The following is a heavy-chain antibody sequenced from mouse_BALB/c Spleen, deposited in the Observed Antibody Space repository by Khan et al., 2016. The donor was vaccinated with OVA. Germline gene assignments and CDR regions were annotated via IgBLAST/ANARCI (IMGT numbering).Heavy chain of an antibody. CDR1: GYTFTSYW. J-gene: IGHJ4*01. CDR2: IGPGSGSA. Sequence: DLVEPGASVKLSCKASGYTFTSYWINWIKERPGQGLEWIGQIGPGSGSAYYNELFKGKATLTVDTSSSTVYIQLSSPSSEDSAVYFCARSNYYGRGLYAMDYWGQGTSVTVSS. CDR3: ARSNYYGRGLYAMDY. V-gene: IGHV1S41*01. D-gene: IGHD1-1*01.